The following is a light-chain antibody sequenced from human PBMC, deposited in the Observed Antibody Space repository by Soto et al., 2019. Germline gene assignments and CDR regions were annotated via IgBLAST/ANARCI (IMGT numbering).Light chain of an antibody. V-gene: IGLV2-14*01. CDR2: DVS. Sequence: QSALTQPASVSGSRGQSITMSCTGTSSDVGGYNDVSWYQQHPGKAPEFMIYDVSNRPSGVSNRFSGSKSGNTASLTISGLQAEDEADYYCSSYTSSSTYVFGTGTKLTVL. CDR1: SSDVGGYND. CDR3: SSYTSSSTYV. J-gene: IGLJ1*01.